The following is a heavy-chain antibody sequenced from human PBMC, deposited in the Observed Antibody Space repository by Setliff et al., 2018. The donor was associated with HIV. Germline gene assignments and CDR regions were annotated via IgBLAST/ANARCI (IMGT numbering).Heavy chain of an antibody. CDR1: GGSVSSYY. J-gene: IGHJ4*02. D-gene: IGHD3-22*01. Sequence: PSETLSLTCTVSGGSVSSYYWSWIRQPAGKGLEWIGRIYGTGSTNYNPSFMSRVSISVDTSKSQFSLKLRSVTAADTAVYFCARGFSSAFFHEFFDYWGQGTLVTVSS. V-gene: IGHV4-4*07. CDR3: ARGFSSAFFHEFFDY. CDR2: IYGTGST.